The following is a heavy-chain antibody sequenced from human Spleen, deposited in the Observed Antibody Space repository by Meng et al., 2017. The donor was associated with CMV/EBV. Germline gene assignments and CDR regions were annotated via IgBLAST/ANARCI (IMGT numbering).Heavy chain of an antibody. CDR2: IEYNGRNQ. Sequence: GESLKISCVASGFTFSDYAMHWVRQAPGKGLEWVALIEYNGRNQYYGDSVKGRLTVSRDNSKNTLFLQMNSLRTEDTAVYYGAKDLHSNYADSWGQGTLVTVSS. CDR1: GFTFSDYA. CDR3: AKDLHSNYADS. J-gene: IGHJ4*02. D-gene: IGHD4-11*01. V-gene: IGHV3-30*02.